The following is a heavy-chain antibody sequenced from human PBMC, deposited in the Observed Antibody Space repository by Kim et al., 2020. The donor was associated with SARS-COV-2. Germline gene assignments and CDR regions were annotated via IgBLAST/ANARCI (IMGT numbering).Heavy chain of an antibody. V-gene: IGHV4-39*02. CDR3: AREVYYDGIDP. CDR1: GGSISSSSYY. J-gene: IGHJ5*02. CDR2: IYYSGST. D-gene: IGHD3-22*01. Sequence: SETLSLTCTVSGGSISSSSYYWGWIRQPPGKGLEWIGSIYYSGSTYYNPSLKSRVTISVDTSKNQFSLKLSSLTAADTAVYYCAREVYYDGIDPWGQGT.